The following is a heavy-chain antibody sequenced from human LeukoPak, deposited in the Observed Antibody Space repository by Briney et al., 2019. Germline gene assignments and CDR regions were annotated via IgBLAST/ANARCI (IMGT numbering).Heavy chain of an antibody. V-gene: IGHV3-7*01. Sequence: GGSLRLSCAASGFMFSSSWMSWVRQAPGKGPEWVANIKQDGSEKYYVDSVKGRFTISRDNAKNSLYLQMNSLRAEDTAVYYCARDSYYYDSSGDFGYWGQGTLVTVSS. CDR1: GFMFSSSW. J-gene: IGHJ4*02. D-gene: IGHD3-22*01. CDR3: ARDSYYYDSSGDFGY. CDR2: IKQDGSEK.